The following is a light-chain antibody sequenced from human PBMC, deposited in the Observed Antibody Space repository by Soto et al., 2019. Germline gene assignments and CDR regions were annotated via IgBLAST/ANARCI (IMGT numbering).Light chain of an antibody. CDR2: GAS. CDR1: QSINAH. CDR3: QQYNNWPPDRT. J-gene: IGKJ1*01. V-gene: IGKV3-15*01. Sequence: EVVMTQSPATLSVSPGERVTLSCRASQSINAHLAWYQQKPGQAPRLLIHGASTRATGIPARFSGSGFGTEFILTISSLQSEDFAVYYCQQYNNWPPDRTFGQGTKVEIK.